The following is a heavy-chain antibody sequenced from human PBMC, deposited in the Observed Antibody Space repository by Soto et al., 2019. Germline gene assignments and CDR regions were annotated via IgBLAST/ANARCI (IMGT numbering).Heavy chain of an antibody. V-gene: IGHV4-31*03. CDR2: IYYSGST. D-gene: IGHD2-15*01. CDR1: GDSISSNGYY. CDR3: ASDHPWSNQYYGMDV. Sequence: QVQLQESGPGLVKPSQTLSLTCTVSGDSISSNGYYWSWIRQHPGKGLEWIGYIYYSGSTYYNPSLKSRVTMALDTSKKPFSMKLSSVTAADTAVYYCASDHPWSNQYYGMDVWGQGTTVTVSS. J-gene: IGHJ6*02.